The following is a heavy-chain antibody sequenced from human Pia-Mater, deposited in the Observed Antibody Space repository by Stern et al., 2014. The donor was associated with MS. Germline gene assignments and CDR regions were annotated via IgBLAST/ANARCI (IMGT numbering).Heavy chain of an antibody. CDR3: ARTWRENTFDS. CDR2: VSNTGSAI. J-gene: IGHJ4*02. Sequence: VQLVESGRNLGQPGGSLRLSCAASGFNLRDYSMSWVRQAPGKGLEWVSFVSNTGSAIYYADSVKGRFTISRDMASNSLYLQMNSLRDEDTAVYYCARTWRENTFDSWGQGILVTVSS. V-gene: IGHV3-48*02. CDR1: GFNLRDYS. D-gene: IGHD5-24*01.